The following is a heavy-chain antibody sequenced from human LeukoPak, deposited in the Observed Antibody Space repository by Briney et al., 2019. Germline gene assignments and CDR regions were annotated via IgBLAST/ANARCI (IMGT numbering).Heavy chain of an antibody. CDR1: AGSISSYY. Sequence: SETLSLTCTVSAGSISSYYWSWIRQPPGKGLEWIGYIYSSGTTNYNPSLNSRVTISLDTSKSQFSLNLTSVTAADTAVYYCARSSSRWFDPWGQGTLVTVSS. V-gene: IGHV4-59*08. D-gene: IGHD6-13*01. CDR2: IYSSGTT. J-gene: IGHJ5*02. CDR3: ARSSSRWFDP.